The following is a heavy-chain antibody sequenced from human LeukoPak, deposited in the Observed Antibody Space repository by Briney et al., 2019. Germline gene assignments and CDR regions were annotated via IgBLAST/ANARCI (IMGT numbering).Heavy chain of an antibody. D-gene: IGHD3-10*01. Sequence: GASVKVSCKASGYTFTSYGISWVRQAPGQGLEWMGWISAYNGNTNYAQKLQGRVTMTTDTSTSTAYMELRSLRSDDTAVYYCARAPPPNFYYGSGSYIYYYGMDVWGQGTTVTVSS. CDR2: ISAYNGNT. V-gene: IGHV1-18*01. J-gene: IGHJ6*02. CDR1: GYTFTSYG. CDR3: ARAPPPNFYYGSGSYIYYYGMDV.